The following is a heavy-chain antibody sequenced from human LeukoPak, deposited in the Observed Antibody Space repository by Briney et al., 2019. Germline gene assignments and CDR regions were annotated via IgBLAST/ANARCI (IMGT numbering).Heavy chain of an antibody. V-gene: IGHV4-34*01. J-gene: IGHJ6*02. CDR1: GGSFSGYY. CDR3: ARVIARGRYYYYGMDV. CDR2: INHSGST. Sequence: PSETLSLTCAVYGGSFSGYYWSWIRQPPGKGLEWIGEINHSGSTNYNPSLKSRVTISVDTSKNQFSLKLSSVTAADTAVYYCARVIARGRYYYYGMDVWGQGTTVTVSS. D-gene: IGHD6-13*01.